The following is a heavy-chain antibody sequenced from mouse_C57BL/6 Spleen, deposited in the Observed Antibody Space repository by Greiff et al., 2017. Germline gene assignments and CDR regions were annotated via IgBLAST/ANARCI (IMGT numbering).Heavy chain of an antibody. Sequence: QVQLQQSGAELVKPGASVKISCKASGYAFSSYWMTWVKQRPGKGLEWVGQIYPGDGDTNYTGKFKGKDTLTADKSTSTAYMQLSSLTSEDSAVYFCARQIYDRYYGLYAMDYWGQGTSVTVSS. CDR3: ARQIYDRYYGLYAMDY. V-gene: IGHV1-80*01. D-gene: IGHD2-3*01. CDR2: IYPGDGDT. J-gene: IGHJ4*01. CDR1: GYAFSSYW.